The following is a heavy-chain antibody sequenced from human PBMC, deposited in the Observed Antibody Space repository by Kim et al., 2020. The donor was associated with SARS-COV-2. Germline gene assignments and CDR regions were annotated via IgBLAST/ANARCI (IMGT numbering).Heavy chain of an antibody. CDR2: IKEDGSTK. CDR3: ARQNVLTGYNLDV. D-gene: IGHD5-18*01. J-gene: IGHJ6*02. Sequence: GGSLRLSCVASGFRLSNYWMMWVRQAPGKGLEWVANIKEDGSTKNYGDSVKGRFSVSRDNAKNSMYLQINSLRAEESAVFYCARQNVLTGYNLDVWGLGT. CDR1: GFRLSNYW. V-gene: IGHV3-7*01.